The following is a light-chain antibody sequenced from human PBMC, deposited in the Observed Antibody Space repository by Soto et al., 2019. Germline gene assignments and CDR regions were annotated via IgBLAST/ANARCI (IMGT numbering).Light chain of an antibody. Sequence: DIQMTQSPSSLSASVGDSVTITCRASQSSSSSLNWYQQKPGKAPRLLIYADSTLQSGVPSVFSGSGSGTDFALTISSLPPENFATYYCQHSYDTPLTFGGGTKVDSK. J-gene: IGKJ4*01. CDR3: QHSYDTPLT. V-gene: IGKV1-39*01. CDR1: QSSSSS. CDR2: ADS.